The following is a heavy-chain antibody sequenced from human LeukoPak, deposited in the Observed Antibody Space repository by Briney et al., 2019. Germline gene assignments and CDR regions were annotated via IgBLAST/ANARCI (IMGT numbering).Heavy chain of an antibody. D-gene: IGHD6-19*01. V-gene: IGHV4-4*07. CDR2: IYTSGST. Sequence: SETLSLTCTVSGGSISSYYGSWIRQPAGKGLEGIGRIYTSGSTNYNPSLKSRGTISVETSKNQFSLKLSSVTAADTAVYYCARESRFSSVAGTGSKGAHPGPTPYYMDAWGKGTTVTISS. J-gene: IGHJ6*03. CDR1: GGSISSYY. CDR3: ARESRFSSVAGTGSKGAHPGPTPYYMDA.